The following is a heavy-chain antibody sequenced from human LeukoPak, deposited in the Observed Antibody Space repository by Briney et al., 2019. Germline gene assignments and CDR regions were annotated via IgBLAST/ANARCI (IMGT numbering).Heavy chain of an antibody. J-gene: IGHJ4*02. CDR1: GFTFSSYG. Sequence: PGRSLRLSCAASGFTFSSYGMPWVRQAPGKGLEWVAVISYDGSNKYYADSVKGRFTISRDNSKNTLYLQMNSLRAEDTAVYYCAKSNFLMITFGGVESWGQGTLVTVSS. CDR3: AKSNFLMITFGGVES. V-gene: IGHV3-30*18. CDR2: ISYDGSNK. D-gene: IGHD3-16*01.